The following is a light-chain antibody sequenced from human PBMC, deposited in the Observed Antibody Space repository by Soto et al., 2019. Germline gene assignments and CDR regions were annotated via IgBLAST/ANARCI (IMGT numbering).Light chain of an antibody. CDR2: EVS. CDR3: SSYTSSSTLV. CDR1: SSDVGGYNY. V-gene: IGLV2-14*01. J-gene: IGLJ2*01. Sequence: QSALTQPASVSGSPGRSITISCTGTSSDVGGYNYVSWYQQHPGKAPKLMIYEVSNRPSGVSNRFSGSKSGNTASLTISGLQAEDEADYYCSSYTSSSTLVFGGGTKVTV.